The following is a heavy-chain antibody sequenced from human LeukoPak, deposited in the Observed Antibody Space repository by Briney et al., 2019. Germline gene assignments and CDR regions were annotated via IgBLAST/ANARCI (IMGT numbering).Heavy chain of an antibody. J-gene: IGHJ3*02. CDR1: GDTFTGHY. CDR3: ARVNGDYNDAFDI. V-gene: IGHV1-2*02. D-gene: IGHD4-17*01. CDR2: INPNSGGT. Sequence: GASVKVSCKASGDTFTGHYINWVRQAPGQGLEWMGWINPNSGGTHYAQKFQGRVTMTRDTSISTAYMELSRLTSDDTAVYYCARVNGDYNDAFDIWGQGTMVTVS.